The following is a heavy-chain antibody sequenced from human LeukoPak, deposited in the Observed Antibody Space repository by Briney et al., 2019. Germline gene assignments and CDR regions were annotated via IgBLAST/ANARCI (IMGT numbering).Heavy chain of an antibody. V-gene: IGHV4-4*07. CDR1: GGSISSYY. J-gene: IGHJ1*01. Sequence: SETLSLTCTVSGGSISSYYWSWIRQPAGKGLEWIGRIYTSGSTNYNPSLKSRVTMSVDTSKNQFSLKLSSVTAEDTAMYYCAKDDDWGRYKHWGQGTLVTVSS. CDR3: AKDDDWGRYKH. D-gene: IGHD3-16*01. CDR2: IYTSGST.